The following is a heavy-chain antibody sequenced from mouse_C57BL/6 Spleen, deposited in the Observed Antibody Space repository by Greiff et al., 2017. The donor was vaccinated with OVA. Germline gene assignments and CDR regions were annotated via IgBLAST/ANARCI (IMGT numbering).Heavy chain of an antibody. CDR3: VREGDYYGSPYYFDY. V-gene: IGHV10-3*01. CDR2: IRSKSSNYAT. Sequence: EVQLVESGGGLVQPKGSLKLSCAASGFTFNTYAMHWVRQAPGKGLEWVARIRSKSSNYATYYADSVKDRFTISRDDSQSMLYLQMNNLKTEDTAMYYCVREGDYYGSPYYFDYWGQGTTLTVSS. J-gene: IGHJ2*01. CDR1: GFTFNTYA. D-gene: IGHD1-1*01.